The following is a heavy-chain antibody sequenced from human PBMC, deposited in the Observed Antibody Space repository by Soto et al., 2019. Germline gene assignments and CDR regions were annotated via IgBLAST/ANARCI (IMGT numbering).Heavy chain of an antibody. CDR2: ISWNSGSI. Sequence: GGSLRLSCAASGFTFDDYAMHWVRQAPGKGLEWVSGISWNSGSIGYADSVKGRFTISRDNAKNSLYLQMNSLRAEDTALYYCAKGPTGSYLSHLYYWGQGTLVTVSS. CDR3: AKGPTGSYLSHLYY. J-gene: IGHJ4*02. CDR1: GFTFDDYA. D-gene: IGHD3-10*01. V-gene: IGHV3-9*01.